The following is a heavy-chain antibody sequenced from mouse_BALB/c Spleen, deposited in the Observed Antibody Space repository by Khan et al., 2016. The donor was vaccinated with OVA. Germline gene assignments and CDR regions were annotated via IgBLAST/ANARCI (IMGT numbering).Heavy chain of an antibody. Sequence: QMQLEESGPGLVAPSQSLSITCTVSGFSLTNYGVHWVRQPPREGLEWLGVIWAGGSTNYNSALMSRLSISKDNSKSQVFLQMNSLQTNDTAMYYCARPYYGSAWFAYWGQGTLVTVSA. CDR3: ARPYYGSAWFAY. J-gene: IGHJ3*01. V-gene: IGHV2-9*02. CDR2: IWAGGST. CDR1: GFSLTNYG. D-gene: IGHD1-1*01.